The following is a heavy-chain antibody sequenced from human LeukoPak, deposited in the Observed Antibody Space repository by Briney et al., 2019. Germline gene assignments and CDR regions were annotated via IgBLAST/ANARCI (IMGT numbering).Heavy chain of an antibody. Sequence: SVKVSCKASVGTFSSYTISWVRQAPGQGLEWMGRIIPILGIANYAQEFQGRVTITADKSTSTAYMELSSLRSGDTAVYYCARSYGSGSYHQFDYWGQGTLVTASS. CDR3: ARSYGSGSYHQFDY. CDR2: IIPILGIA. V-gene: IGHV1-69*02. J-gene: IGHJ4*02. CDR1: VGTFSSYT. D-gene: IGHD3-10*01.